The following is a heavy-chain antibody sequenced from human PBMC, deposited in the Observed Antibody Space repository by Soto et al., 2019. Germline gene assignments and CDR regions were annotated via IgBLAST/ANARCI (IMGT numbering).Heavy chain of an antibody. Sequence: SETLSLTCAVYGGSFSGHYWSWIRQPPGKGLEWIGEINHSGSTNYNPSLKSRVTISVDTSKNQFSLKLSSVTAADTAVYYCARGGITMVRGVINNWGQGALVTVSS. V-gene: IGHV4-34*01. CDR1: GGSFSGHY. D-gene: IGHD3-10*01. J-gene: IGHJ4*02. CDR2: INHSGST. CDR3: ARGGITMVRGVINN.